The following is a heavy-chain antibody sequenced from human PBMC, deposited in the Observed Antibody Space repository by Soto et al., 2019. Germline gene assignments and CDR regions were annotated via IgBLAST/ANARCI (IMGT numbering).Heavy chain of an antibody. CDR1: GFTFSSYE. V-gene: IGHV3-48*03. CDR2: IGTSSTNI. J-gene: IGHJ4*02. D-gene: IGHD2-21*01. CDR3: AREELTCGGDCFAF. Sequence: EVQLVESGGDLVQPGRSLRLSCAASGFTFSSYEFNWVRQAPGKGLEWISYIGTSSTNIYYADSVKGRFTSSRDNAKNALYLQMNSLRAEDTAIYYCAREELTCGGDCFAFWGQGTLVTVSS.